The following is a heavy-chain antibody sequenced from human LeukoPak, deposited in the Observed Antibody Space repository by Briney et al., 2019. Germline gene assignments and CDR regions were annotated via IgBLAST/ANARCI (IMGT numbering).Heavy chain of an antibody. CDR3: AKDQSDYYDSSGQLDY. V-gene: IGHV3-11*01. CDR2: ISSSGSTI. J-gene: IGHJ4*02. Sequence: PGGSLRLSCAASGFTFSDYYMSWIRQAPGKGLEWVSYISSSGSTIYYADSVKGRFTISRDNAKNSLYLQMNSLRAEDTALYYCAKDQSDYYDSSGQLDYWGQGTLVTVSS. D-gene: IGHD3-22*01. CDR1: GFTFSDYY.